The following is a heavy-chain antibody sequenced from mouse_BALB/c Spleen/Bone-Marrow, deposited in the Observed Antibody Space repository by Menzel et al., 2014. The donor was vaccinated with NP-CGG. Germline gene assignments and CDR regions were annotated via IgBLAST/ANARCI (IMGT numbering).Heavy chain of an antibody. CDR1: GFTFSRYG. V-gene: IGHV5-6-3*01. D-gene: IGHD2-10*01. J-gene: IGHJ2*01. CDR3: ARGGPYFFDY. Sequence: EVMLVESGGGLVQPGGSLKLSCAASGFTFSRYGMSWVRQTPDKRLELVATINSNGGSTYYPDSVKGRFTISRDNAKNTLYLQMSSLKSEDTAMYYCARGGPYFFDYWGRGTTLTVSS. CDR2: INSNGGST.